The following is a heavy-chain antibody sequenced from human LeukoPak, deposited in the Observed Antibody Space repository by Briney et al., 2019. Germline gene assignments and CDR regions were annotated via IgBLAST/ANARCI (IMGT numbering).Heavy chain of an antibody. V-gene: IGHV1-2*02. Sequence: GASVKVSCKASEYTFTGYYMHWVRQAPGQGLEWMGWINPNSGGASYAQKFQGRVTMTRDTSISTAYMELSSLISDDTAVYYCARAHYDSSGYYFGGQGTLVTVSS. J-gene: IGHJ1*01. CDR1: EYTFTGYY. CDR2: INPNSGGA. CDR3: ARAHYDSSGYYF. D-gene: IGHD3-22*01.